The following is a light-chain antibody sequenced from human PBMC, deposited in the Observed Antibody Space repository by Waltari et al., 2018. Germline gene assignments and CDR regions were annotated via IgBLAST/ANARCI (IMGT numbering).Light chain of an antibody. Sequence: QSALTQPPSVSGSPGQSVTISCTGTSSDVGSYNRVSWYQQYPGTAPKLIIYEVSNRPSGVPERFSCAKSGNTASRTISGLQAEDEADYYCSSYLMSSTLGVLGGGTKLTVL. CDR2: EVS. V-gene: IGLV2-18*02. J-gene: IGLJ2*01. CDR1: SSDVGSYNR. CDR3: SSYLMSSTLGV.